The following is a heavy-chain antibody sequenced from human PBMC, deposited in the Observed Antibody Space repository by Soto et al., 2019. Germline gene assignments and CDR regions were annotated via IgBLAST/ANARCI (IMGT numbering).Heavy chain of an antibody. V-gene: IGHV3-21*01. CDR2: ISSSSSYI. J-gene: IGHJ6*03. CDR3: ARDRQQLYYMDV. CDR1: GFTFSSYT. Sequence: EVELVESGGVLVNPGGSLRLSCAASGFTFSSYTMIWVRQAPGKGLEWVSSISSSSSYIYYADSMKGRFTISRDNAKNSLYLQMDSLRVDDTAVYYCARDRQQLYYMDVWGKGTKVTVSS. D-gene: IGHD1-1*01.